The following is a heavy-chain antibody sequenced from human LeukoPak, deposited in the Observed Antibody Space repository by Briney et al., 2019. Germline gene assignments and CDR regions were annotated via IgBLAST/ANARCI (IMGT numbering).Heavy chain of an antibody. D-gene: IGHD6-19*01. CDR3: AKDGAVAGRTGQLDY. V-gene: IGHV3-23*01. CDR1: GFTFSSYA. CDR2: ISSSGGST. J-gene: IGHJ4*02. Sequence: GGSLRLSCAASGFTFSSYAMSWVRQAPGKGLEWVSAISSSGGSTYYADSVKGRFTISRDNSKNTLYLQMNSLRAEDTAVYYCAKDGAVAGRTGQLDYWGQGTLVTVSS.